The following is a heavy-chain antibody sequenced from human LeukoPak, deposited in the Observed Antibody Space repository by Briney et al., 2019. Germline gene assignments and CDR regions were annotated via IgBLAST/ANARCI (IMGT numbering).Heavy chain of an antibody. V-gene: IGHV3-9*01. CDR1: GFTFDDYA. D-gene: IGHD1-1*01. CDR2: ISWNSGSI. J-gene: IGHJ3*02. CDR3: ASLEGDLPFDALDI. Sequence: GGSLRLSCAASGFTFDDYAMHWVRQAPGKGLEWVSGISWNSGSIGYADSVKGRFTISRDNAKNSLYLQMNSLRAEDTALYYCASLEGDLPFDALDIRGQGTMVTVSS.